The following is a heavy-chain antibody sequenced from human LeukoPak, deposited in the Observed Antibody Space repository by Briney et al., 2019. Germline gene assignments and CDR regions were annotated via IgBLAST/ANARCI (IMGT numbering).Heavy chain of an antibody. Sequence: GGSLRLSCAASGFTFSDYYMSWIRQAPGKGLEWVSYISSSGSTIYYADSVKGRFTISRDNAKNSLYLEMDSLRAEDMAVYYCAREIIGATALFDYWGQGTLVTVSS. CDR3: AREIIGATALFDY. V-gene: IGHV3-11*04. CDR1: GFTFSDYY. D-gene: IGHD5-18*01. J-gene: IGHJ4*02. CDR2: ISSSGSTI.